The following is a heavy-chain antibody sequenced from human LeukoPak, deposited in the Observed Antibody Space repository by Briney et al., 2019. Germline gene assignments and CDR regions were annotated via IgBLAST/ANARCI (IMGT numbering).Heavy chain of an antibody. Sequence: ASVKVSCKASEYTFTDYYIHWMRQAPGQGLEWIGWINPDGGFTSYAQKFQGRVTMNRDMSIGTAYMELSRPTSDDTAVYYCARDDYGGNSFDHWGQGTLVLVSS. CDR2: INPDGGFT. D-gene: IGHD4/OR15-4a*01. CDR3: ARDDYGGNSFDH. V-gene: IGHV1-2*02. J-gene: IGHJ4*02. CDR1: EYTFTDYY.